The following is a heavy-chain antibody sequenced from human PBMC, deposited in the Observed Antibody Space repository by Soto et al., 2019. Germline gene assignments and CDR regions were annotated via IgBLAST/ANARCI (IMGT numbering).Heavy chain of an antibody. D-gene: IGHD1-1*01. V-gene: IGHV4-4*02. CDR2: VHISGHS. CDR3: ARVRQGCSANNCYFDP. J-gene: IGHJ5*01. Sequence: QVHLQESGPGLVAPSGTLSLTCTLSGGSVRAPDWWKWVRQSPDKGLEWIAEVHISGHSNYNPSLRSRVSVSIDSSKNQFYLNLNSVTAEDTAIYYCARVRQGCSANNCYFDPWGQGTQVTISS. CDR1: GGSVRAPDW.